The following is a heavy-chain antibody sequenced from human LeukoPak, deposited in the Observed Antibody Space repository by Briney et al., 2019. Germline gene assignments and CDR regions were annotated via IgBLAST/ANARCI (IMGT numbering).Heavy chain of an antibody. CDR1: GGSISSSSYY. D-gene: IGHD6-19*01. CDR3: ARVGGQWLPHFDY. J-gene: IGHJ4*02. Sequence: SETLSLTCTVSGGSISSSSYYWGWIRQPPGKGLEWIGEINHSGSTNYNPSLKSRVTISVDTSKNQFSLKLSSVTAADTAVYYCARVGGQWLPHFDYWGQGTLVTVSS. CDR2: INHSGST. V-gene: IGHV4-39*07.